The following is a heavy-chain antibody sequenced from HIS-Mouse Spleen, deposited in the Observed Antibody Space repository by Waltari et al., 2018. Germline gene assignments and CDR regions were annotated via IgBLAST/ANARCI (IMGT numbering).Heavy chain of an antibody. CDR1: GFPFAALR. CDR2: INQDGSEK. CDR3: ARDRYWYFDL. V-gene: IGHV3-7*01. Sequence: EVQLVAPGGGLVQPGGSLILSLAASGFPFAALRLGRVREAPGKGVEWVANINQDGSEKYYVDSVKGRFTISRDNAKNSLYLQMNSLRAEDTAVYYCARDRYWYFDLWGRGTLVTVSS. J-gene: IGHJ2*01.